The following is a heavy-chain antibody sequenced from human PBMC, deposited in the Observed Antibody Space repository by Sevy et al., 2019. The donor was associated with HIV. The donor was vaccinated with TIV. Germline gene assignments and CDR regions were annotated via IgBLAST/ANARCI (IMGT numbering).Heavy chain of an antibody. CDR1: GGSISSYY. J-gene: IGHJ5*02. D-gene: IGHD3-22*01. V-gene: IGHV4-59*01. Sequence: SETLSLTCTVSGGSISSYYWSWIRQPPGKGLEWIGNIYYSGSTNYNPSLKSRVTISVDTSKNQFSLTLSSVTAADTAVYYGARVWNYYDSSGYHNWFDPWGQGTLVTVSS. CDR2: IYYSGST. CDR3: ARVWNYYDSSGYHNWFDP.